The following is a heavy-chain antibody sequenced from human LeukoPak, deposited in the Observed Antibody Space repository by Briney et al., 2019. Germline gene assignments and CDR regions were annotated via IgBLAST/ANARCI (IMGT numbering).Heavy chain of an antibody. CDR2: IYYSGST. Sequence: PSETLSLTCTVSGGSVSSGSYYWSWIRQPPGKGLEWIGYIYYSGSTNYNPSLKSRVTISVDTSKNQFSLKLGSVTAADTAVYYCVREDSSSWYRGYFFDYWGQGTLVTVSS. CDR1: GGSVSSGSYY. D-gene: IGHD6-13*01. CDR3: VREDSSSWYRGYFFDY. J-gene: IGHJ4*02. V-gene: IGHV4-61*01.